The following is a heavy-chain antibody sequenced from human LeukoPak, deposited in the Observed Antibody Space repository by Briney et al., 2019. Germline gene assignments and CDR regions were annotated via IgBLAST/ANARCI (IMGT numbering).Heavy chain of an antibody. J-gene: IGHJ4*02. CDR2: INPSGGST. Sequence: ASVKVSFKASGYTFISYYVNWVRQAPGQGLEWMGKINPSGGSTNYAQKFQGRVTMTRDTSTTTVYMELSGLKSEDTAVYYCAREGPVAGTTFDYWGQGTLVTVSS. CDR3: AREGPVAGTTFDY. D-gene: IGHD6-19*01. CDR1: GYTFISYY. V-gene: IGHV1-46*01.